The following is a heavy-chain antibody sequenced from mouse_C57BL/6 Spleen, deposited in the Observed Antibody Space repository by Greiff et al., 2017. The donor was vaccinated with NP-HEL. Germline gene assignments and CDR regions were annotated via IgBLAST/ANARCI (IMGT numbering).Heavy chain of an antibody. V-gene: IGHV5-12*01. CDR3: ARPLRDCKGY. CDR2: ISNGGGST. CDR1: GFTFSDYY. Sequence: EVQGVESVGGLVQPGGSLKLSCAASGFTFSDYYMYWVRQTPEKRLEWVAYISNGGGSTYYPDTVKGRFTISRDNAKNTLYLQMSRLKSEDTAMHYRARPLRDCKGYRGQRNSSPVSS. J-gene: IGHJ4*01.